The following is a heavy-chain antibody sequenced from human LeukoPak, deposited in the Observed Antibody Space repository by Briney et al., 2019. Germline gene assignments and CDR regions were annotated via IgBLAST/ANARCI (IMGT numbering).Heavy chain of an antibody. V-gene: IGHV1-2*02. D-gene: IGHD3-3*01. Sequence: ASVCVSCTPSGYIFTAYHLHWVRQPPGQGVEWMGWLNPKRGGTNYARTFQRRVTMTTVTSTRTAYMELSRLTGADAAVYYCARVGQRPLDHPIFDYWGQGTRVTVSS. CDR2: LNPKRGGT. CDR1: GYIFTAYH. CDR3: ARVGQRPLDHPIFDY. J-gene: IGHJ4*02.